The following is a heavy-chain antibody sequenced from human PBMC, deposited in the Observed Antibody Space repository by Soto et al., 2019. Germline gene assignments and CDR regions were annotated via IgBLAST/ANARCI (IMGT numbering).Heavy chain of an antibody. CDR3: ARTVGIVLVPAATSPNWFDP. CDR1: GFTFSSYA. V-gene: IGHV3-30-3*01. J-gene: IGHJ5*02. CDR2: ISYDGSNK. D-gene: IGHD2-2*01. Sequence: PGGSLRLSCAASGFTFSSYAMHWVRQAPGKGLEWVAVISYDGSNKYYADSVKGRFTISRDNSKNTLYLQMNSLRAEDTAVYYCARTVGIVLVPAATSPNWFDPWGQGTLVTVSS.